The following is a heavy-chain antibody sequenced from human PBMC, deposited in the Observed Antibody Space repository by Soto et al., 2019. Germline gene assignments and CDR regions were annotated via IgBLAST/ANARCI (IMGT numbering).Heavy chain of an antibody. Sequence: EVQLVQSGGGLVQPGGSLRLSCVGSGFTFTDFYMNWVRQAPGKGLEWVANIRPDGTETNYVESVRGRFTTSRDNAKNSLFLQMNSRRADDTALYYCAGWAGHDYNYWGQGILVTVSS. V-gene: IGHV3-7*03. J-gene: IGHJ4*02. D-gene: IGHD4-4*01. CDR2: IRPDGTET. CDR3: AGWAGHDYNY. CDR1: GFTFTDFY.